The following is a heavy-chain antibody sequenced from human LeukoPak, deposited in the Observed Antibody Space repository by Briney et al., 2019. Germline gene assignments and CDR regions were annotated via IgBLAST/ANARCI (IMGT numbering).Heavy chain of an antibody. D-gene: IGHD3-3*01. Sequence: SETLSLTCTVSGGSTSSYNWSWIRQPPGKGLEWIGYIYYSGCTNYNPSLKYRVTISVDTSKNQFSLKLSSVTAADTAVYYCARSEGNDFWSGYSSYWGQGTLVTVSS. CDR2: IYYSGCT. CDR3: ARSEGNDFWSGYSSY. V-gene: IGHV4-59*08. J-gene: IGHJ4*02. CDR1: GGSTSSYN.